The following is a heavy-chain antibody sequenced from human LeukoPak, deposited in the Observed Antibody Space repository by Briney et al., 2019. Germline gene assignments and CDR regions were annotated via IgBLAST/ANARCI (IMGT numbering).Heavy chain of an antibody. CDR3: ARDVYDSSGYFGSKYYYMDV. CDR1: GGSISSYY. CDR2: IYYSGST. D-gene: IGHD3-22*01. Sequence: PSETLSLTCTVSGGSISSYYWSWIRQPPGKGLEWIGYIYYSGSTNYNPSLKSRVTISVDTSKNQFSLKLSSVTAADTAVYYCARDVYDSSGYFGSKYYYMDVWGKGTTVTVSS. V-gene: IGHV4-59*01. J-gene: IGHJ6*03.